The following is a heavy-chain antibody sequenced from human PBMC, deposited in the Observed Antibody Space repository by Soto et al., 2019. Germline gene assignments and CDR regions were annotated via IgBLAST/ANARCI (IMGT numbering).Heavy chain of an antibody. CDR3: ARGGGYYFDY. D-gene: IGHD5-12*01. CDR1: DGSVSSYNW. CDR2: IFHSGST. J-gene: IGHJ4*02. Sequence: QVQLQESGPGLVMPSGTLSLTCAVSDGSVSSYNWWNWVRQPPGKGLEWIGEIFHSGSTSYNPSLKGRVTISLDTSKNQFSLNLFSVTAADTAVYYCARGGGYYFDYWGQGSLVTVSS. V-gene: IGHV4-4*02.